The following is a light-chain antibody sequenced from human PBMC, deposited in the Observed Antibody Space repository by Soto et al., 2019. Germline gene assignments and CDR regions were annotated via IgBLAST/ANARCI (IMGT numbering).Light chain of an antibody. CDR1: QSVGSL. CDR2: RAS. Sequence: EIVLTQSPGTLSLSPGERATLSCRASQSVGSLLAWYQQKPGQAPRLLIYRASSRAAGISGSFSGSGSGTELTLTISSLEPEDFAVYHCQQRSNWPSITFGQGTRLEIK. J-gene: IGKJ5*01. V-gene: IGKV3-11*01. CDR3: QQRSNWPSIT.